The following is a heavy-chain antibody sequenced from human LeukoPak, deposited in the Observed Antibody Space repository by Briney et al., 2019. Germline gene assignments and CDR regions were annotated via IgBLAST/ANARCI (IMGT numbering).Heavy chain of an antibody. CDR2: ISAISTYI. CDR1: GLMFTSYS. CDR3: ARIAISSLGAYYMDV. D-gene: IGHD5-24*01. J-gene: IGHJ6*03. Sequence: GGSLRLSRAPSGLMFTSYSMNWVRQAPGKGLDWVSSISAISTYIFYGDSVKDRFTLSRDNARSSPYLQMNGLRAADTAVYYCARIAISSLGAYYMDVWGKGTTVTVSS. V-gene: IGHV3-21*01.